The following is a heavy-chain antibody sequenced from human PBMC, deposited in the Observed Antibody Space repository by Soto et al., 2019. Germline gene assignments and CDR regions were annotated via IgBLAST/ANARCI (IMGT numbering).Heavy chain of an antibody. Sequence: PGESLKISCKGSGYSFTSYWISWVRQMPGKGLEWMGRIDPSDSYSNYSPSFQGHVTISADKSISTAYLQWSSLKASDSAMFYCARHTTDYYYGLDVWGQGTTVTVSS. J-gene: IGHJ6*02. CDR1: GYSFTSYW. CDR2: IDPSDSYS. V-gene: IGHV5-10-1*01. CDR3: ARHTTDYYYGLDV. D-gene: IGHD2-2*01.